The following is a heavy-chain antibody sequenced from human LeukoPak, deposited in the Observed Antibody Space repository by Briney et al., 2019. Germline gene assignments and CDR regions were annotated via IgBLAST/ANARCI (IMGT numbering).Heavy chain of an antibody. J-gene: IGHJ4*02. V-gene: IGHV4-61*01. D-gene: IGHD2-15*01. Sequence: SETLSLTCTVSGGSVSSGSYYWSWIRQPPGKGLEWIGYIYYSGSTNYNPSLKSRVTISVDTSKNQFSLKLSSVTAADTAVYYCVRVPIVVVVAAPYFDYWGQGTLVTVSS. CDR3: VRVPIVVVVAAPYFDY. CDR2: IYYSGST. CDR1: GGSVSSGSYY.